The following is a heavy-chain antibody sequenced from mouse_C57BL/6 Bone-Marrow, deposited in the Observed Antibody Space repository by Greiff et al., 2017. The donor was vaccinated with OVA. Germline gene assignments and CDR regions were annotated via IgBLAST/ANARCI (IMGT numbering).Heavy chain of an antibody. CDR1: GFTFSDYG. CDR3: ARPLIYYDYDGYAMDY. V-gene: IGHV5-17*01. Sequence: EVKLMESGGGLVKPGGSLKLSCAASGFTFSDYGMHWVRQAPEKGLEWVAYISSGSSTIYYADTVKGRFTISRDNAKNTLFLQMTSLRSEDTAMYYCARPLIYYDYDGYAMDYWGQGTSVTVSS. J-gene: IGHJ4*01. D-gene: IGHD2-4*01. CDR2: ISSGSSTI.